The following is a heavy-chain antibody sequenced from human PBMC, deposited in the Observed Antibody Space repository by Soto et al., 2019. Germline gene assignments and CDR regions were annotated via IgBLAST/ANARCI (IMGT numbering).Heavy chain of an antibody. CDR3: ARISAAASNAFDI. Sequence: EVQVVESGGGLVQPGGSLRLSCAASGFTFSDHYMDWVRQAPGKGLEWVGRSRNKAKRYTTEYAASVKGRFTISRDDSKNSLYLQMKSLKTEDTAVYYCARISAAASNAFDIWGQGTMVTVSS. CDR2: SRNKAKRYTT. J-gene: IGHJ3*02. V-gene: IGHV3-72*01. D-gene: IGHD6-13*01. CDR1: GFTFSDHY.